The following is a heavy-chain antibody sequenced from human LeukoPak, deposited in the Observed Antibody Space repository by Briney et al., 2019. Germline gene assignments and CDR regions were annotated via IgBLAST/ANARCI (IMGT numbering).Heavy chain of an antibody. CDR2: ISSSSSYI. V-gene: IGHV3-21*01. J-gene: IGHJ4*02. CDR1: GFTFSSYS. D-gene: IGHD3-3*01. CDR3: ARDAGDYDFWSGYFDY. Sequence: PGGSLRLSCAASGFTFSSYSMNWVRQAPGKGLEWVSSISSSSSYIYYADSVKGRFTISRDNAKNSLYLQMNSPRAEDTAVYYCARDAGDYDFWSGYFDYWGQGTLVTVSS.